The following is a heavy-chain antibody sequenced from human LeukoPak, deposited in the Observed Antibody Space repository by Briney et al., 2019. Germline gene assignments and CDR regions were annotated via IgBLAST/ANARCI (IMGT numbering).Heavy chain of an antibody. J-gene: IGHJ4*02. CDR1: GGPISSGGYY. D-gene: IGHD4-17*01. Sequence: TLSLTCPVSGGPISSGGYYWSWIRQHPGKGLEWIGYIYYSGSTYYNPSLKSRVTISVDTSKNQFSLKLSSVTAADTAVYYCARSDYGDSRRYFDYWGQGTLVTVSS. V-gene: IGHV4-31*03. CDR3: ARSDYGDSRRYFDY. CDR2: IYYSGST.